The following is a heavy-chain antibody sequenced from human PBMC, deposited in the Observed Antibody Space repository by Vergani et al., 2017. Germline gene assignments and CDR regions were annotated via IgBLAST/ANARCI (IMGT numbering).Heavy chain of an antibody. CDR1: GFTFSSYA. CDR3: AKEGGGYCSGGTCYPEY. CDR2: ISGSGGNT. V-gene: IGHV3-23*01. Sequence: EVQLMESGGGLVQPGGSLRLSCAASGFTFSSYAMSWVRQVPGKGLEWVSGISGSGGNTYYANSVKGPFTISRDNSKNTLYLQMKSLRPEDTAVYYCAKEGGGYCSGGTCYPEYWGQGTLVIVSS. D-gene: IGHD2-15*01. J-gene: IGHJ4*02.